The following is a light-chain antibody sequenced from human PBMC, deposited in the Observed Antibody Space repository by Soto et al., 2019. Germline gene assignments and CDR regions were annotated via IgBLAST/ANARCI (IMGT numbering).Light chain of an antibody. J-gene: IGKJ1*01. CDR3: LQYNDWPRT. V-gene: IGKV3-15*01. Sequence: EIVMTQSPAPLSVSPGERATLSCRARQSVSSNLAWYQQKPGQAPRLLIYGASTRATGVPARFSGSGSGTEFTLTISSLQSEDFAVYYCLQYNDWPRTFGQGTKVDIK. CDR2: GAS. CDR1: QSVSSN.